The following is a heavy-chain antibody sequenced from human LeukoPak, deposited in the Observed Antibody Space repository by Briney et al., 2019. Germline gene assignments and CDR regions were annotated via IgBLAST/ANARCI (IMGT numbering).Heavy chain of an antibody. D-gene: IGHD3-16*02. V-gene: IGHV3-9*01. CDR3: ARDGVWGSYRLDYFDY. J-gene: IGHJ4*02. CDR2: ISWNSGSI. Sequence: QSGRSLRLSCAASGFTFTDYTMHWVRQAPGKGLEWVSGISWNSGSIDYADSVKGRFTISRDNAKNSLYLQMNSLRAEDTAVYYCARDGVWGSYRLDYFDYWGQGTLVTVSS. CDR1: GFTFTDYT.